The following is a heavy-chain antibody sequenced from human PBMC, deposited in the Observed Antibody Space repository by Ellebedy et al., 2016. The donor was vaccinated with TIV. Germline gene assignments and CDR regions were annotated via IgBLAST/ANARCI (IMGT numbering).Heavy chain of an antibody. J-gene: IGHJ6*02. D-gene: IGHD3-10*01. V-gene: IGHV3-11*03. CDR1: GFTFSDYY. CDR2: ISSSSSYT. CDR3: ARYYYGSGSYYPLGMDV. Sequence: GGSLRLXXAASGFTFSDYYMSWIRQAPGKGLVWVSYISSSSSYTNYADSVKGRFTISRDNAKNSLYLQTNSLRAEDTAVYYCARYYYGSGSYYPLGMDVWGQGTTVTVSS.